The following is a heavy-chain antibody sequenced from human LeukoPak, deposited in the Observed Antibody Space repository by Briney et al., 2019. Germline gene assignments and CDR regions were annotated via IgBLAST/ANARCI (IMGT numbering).Heavy chain of an antibody. V-gene: IGHV1-69*05. CDR3: ARGKHGRAAAGYYYYMDV. CDR2: IIPIFGTA. J-gene: IGHJ6*03. D-gene: IGHD6-13*01. Sequence: GSSVKVSCKASGGTFSSYAISWVRQAPGQGLEWMGGIIPIFGTANYAQKFQGRVTITTDESMSTAYMELSSLRSEDTAVYYCARGKHGRAAAGYYYYMDVWGKGTTVTVSS. CDR1: GGTFSSYA.